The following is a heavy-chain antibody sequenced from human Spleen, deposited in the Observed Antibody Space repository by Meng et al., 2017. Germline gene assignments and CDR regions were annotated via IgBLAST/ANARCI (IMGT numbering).Heavy chain of an antibody. Sequence: SETLSLTCTVSGGSISSSSYYWGWIRQPPGKGLEWIGSMYSSGSTYYNPSLKSRVTISVDTSKNQFSLKLSSVTAADTAVYYCAREWELLWLDYWGQGTLVTVSS. CDR2: MYSSGST. CDR1: GGSISSSSYY. J-gene: IGHJ4*02. D-gene: IGHD1-26*01. CDR3: AREWELLWLDY. V-gene: IGHV4-39*07.